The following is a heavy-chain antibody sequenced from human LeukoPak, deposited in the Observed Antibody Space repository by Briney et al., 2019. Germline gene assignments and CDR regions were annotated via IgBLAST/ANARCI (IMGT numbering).Heavy chain of an antibody. CDR3: ASRSSIWSGYQDTLYYFDS. CDR2: IYYSGST. D-gene: IGHD3-3*01. Sequence: PSETLSLTCTVSGGSISSYYWSWIRQPPGKRLEWIGHIYYSGSTNYNPSLKSRVTISVDTSKNQFSLKLSSVTAADTAVYYCASRSSIWSGYQDTLYYFDSWGQGTLVTV. V-gene: IGHV4-59*01. CDR1: GGSISSYY. J-gene: IGHJ4*02.